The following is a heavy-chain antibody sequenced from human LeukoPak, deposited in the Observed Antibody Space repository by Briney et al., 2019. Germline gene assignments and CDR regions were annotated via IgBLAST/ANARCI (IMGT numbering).Heavy chain of an antibody. Sequence: PSETLSLTCTVSGGSISSSSYYWGWIRQPPGKGLEWIGSIYYSGSTYYNPSLKSRVTISLDTSKNQFSLKLSSVTAADTAVYYCARVGLDWGSIDYWGQGTLVTVSS. D-gene: IGHD3/OR15-3a*01. CDR2: IYYSGST. CDR1: GGSISSSSYY. V-gene: IGHV4-39*07. CDR3: ARVGLDWGSIDY. J-gene: IGHJ4*02.